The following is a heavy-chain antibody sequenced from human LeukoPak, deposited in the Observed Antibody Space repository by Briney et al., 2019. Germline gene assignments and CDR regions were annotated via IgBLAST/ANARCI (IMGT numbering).Heavy chain of an antibody. D-gene: IGHD6-13*01. CDR1: GFTFSSFA. J-gene: IGHJ4*02. CDR3: AKGVRGQLGDY. Sequence: GESLRLSCAASGFTFSSFAMYWVRRAPGKGLEWISGIFGSGSTIYYADSVKGRFTISRDNSKNTVFLQMNSLRAEDTAVYYCAKGVRGQLGDYWGQGTLVTVSS. CDR2: IFGSGSTI. V-gene: IGHV3-23*01.